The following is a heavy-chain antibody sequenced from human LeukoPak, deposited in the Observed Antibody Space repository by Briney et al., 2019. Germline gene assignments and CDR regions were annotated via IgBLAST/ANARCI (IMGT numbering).Heavy chain of an antibody. J-gene: IGHJ4*02. D-gene: IGHD2-2*01. Sequence: GGSLRLSCAASGFTFDDYAMHWVRQAPGKGLEWVSLISWDGGSTYYADSVKGRFTISRDYSKNSLYLQMNTLRAEDTAVYYCTRGLYQNWGQGTLVTVSS. CDR2: ISWDGGST. V-gene: IGHV3-43D*03. CDR3: TRGLYQN. CDR1: GFTFDDYA.